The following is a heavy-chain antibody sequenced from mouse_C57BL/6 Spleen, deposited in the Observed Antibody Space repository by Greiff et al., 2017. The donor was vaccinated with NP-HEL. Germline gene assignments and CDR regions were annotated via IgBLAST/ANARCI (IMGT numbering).Heavy chain of an antibody. Sequence: VQLQQSGAELARPGASVKLSCKASGYTFTSYGISWVKQRTGQSLEWIGEIYPRSGNTYYNEKFKGKATLTADKSSSTAYMELRSLTSEDSAVYFCARGGGNYVFAYWGQGTLVTVSA. CDR3: ARGGGNYVFAY. J-gene: IGHJ3*01. CDR2: IYPRSGNT. V-gene: IGHV1-81*01. CDR1: GYTFTSYG. D-gene: IGHD2-1*01.